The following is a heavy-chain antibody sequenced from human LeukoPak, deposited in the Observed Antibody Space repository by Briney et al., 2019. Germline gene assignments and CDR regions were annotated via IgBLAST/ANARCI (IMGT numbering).Heavy chain of an antibody. J-gene: IGHJ4*02. CDR2: IGVGGTT. CDR1: GFTFSSYG. V-gene: IGHV3-23*01. D-gene: IGHD3-22*01. CDR3: AKTQGYYDC. Sequence: GGSLRLSCAASGFTFSSYGINWVRQAPGKGLEWVSGIGVGGTTYYADSVKGRFTISSDTSKNTLYLQMNSLRAEDTAVYYCAKTQGYYDCWGQGTLVTVSS.